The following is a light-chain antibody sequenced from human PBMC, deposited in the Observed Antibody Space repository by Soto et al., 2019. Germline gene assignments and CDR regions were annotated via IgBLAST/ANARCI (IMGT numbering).Light chain of an antibody. CDR1: QSVSSR. J-gene: IGKJ1*01. V-gene: IGKV3-20*01. CDR3: QQYGSSSWT. Sequence: EIVLTQSPGTLSLSPGERATLSCRASQSVSSRLAWYQQRPGQAPRLLISGASSRATGIPDRFSGSGSGTDFTLTISRLDPEDFAVYYCQQYGSSSWTFGQGTKVDIK. CDR2: GAS.